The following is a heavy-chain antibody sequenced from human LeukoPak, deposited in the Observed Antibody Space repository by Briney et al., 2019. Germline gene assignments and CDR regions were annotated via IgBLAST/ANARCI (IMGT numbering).Heavy chain of an antibody. J-gene: IGHJ6*03. V-gene: IGHV4-59*11. D-gene: IGHD3-22*01. CDR3: ARGVDYYDSSGYGYYYYYMDV. Sequence: SETPSLTRTVSGGSISSHYWSWIRQPPGKGLEWIGYIYYSGSTNYNPSLKSRVTISVDTSKNQFSLKLSSVTAADTAVYYCARGVDYYDSSGYGYYYYYMDVWGKGTTVTVSS. CDR2: IYYSGST. CDR1: GGSISSHY.